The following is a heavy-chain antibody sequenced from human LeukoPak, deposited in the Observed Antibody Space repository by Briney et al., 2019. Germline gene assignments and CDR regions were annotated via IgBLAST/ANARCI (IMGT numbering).Heavy chain of an antibody. CDR1: GFTFTSYA. J-gene: IGHJ3*02. D-gene: IGHD3-3*01. V-gene: IGHV3-9*01. CDR2: ISWNSGSI. Sequence: PGGSLRLSCAASGFTFTSYAMSWVRQAPGKGLEWVSGISWNSGSIGYADSVKGRFTISRDNAKNSLYLQMNSLRAEDTALYYCAKSLRFLEWLFPHDAFDIWGQGTMVTVSS. CDR3: AKSLRFLEWLFPHDAFDI.